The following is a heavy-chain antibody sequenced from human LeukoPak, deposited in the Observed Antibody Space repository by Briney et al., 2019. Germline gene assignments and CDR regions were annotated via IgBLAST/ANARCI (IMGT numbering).Heavy chain of an antibody. Sequence: GGSLRHSCAASGFTFSSYAMSWVRQAPGKGLEWVSAISGSGGSTYYADSVKGRFTISRDNSKNTLYLQMNSLRAEDTAVYYCAKDLGLAAPIVVVTVFDYWGQGTLVTVSS. J-gene: IGHJ4*02. D-gene: IGHD3-22*01. V-gene: IGHV3-23*01. CDR3: AKDLGLAAPIVVVTVFDY. CDR2: ISGSGGST. CDR1: GFTFSSYA.